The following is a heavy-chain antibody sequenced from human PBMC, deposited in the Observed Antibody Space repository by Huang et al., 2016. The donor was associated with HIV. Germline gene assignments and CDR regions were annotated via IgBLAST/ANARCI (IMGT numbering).Heavy chain of an antibody. Sequence: QMRFQESGPGLVKPSGTLSLTCNVSGGSINTGRYYWGWVRQPPGKGLEWVGSLYYTAKMPYDPSLKGRLTMSADTSKNQFSLNLSSVTAADTAIYYCARNHDFWRGRMFAISYFDVWGRGTLVTVAS. CDR2: LYYTAKM. CDR1: GGSINTGRYY. V-gene: IGHV4-39*01. J-gene: IGHJ2*01. D-gene: IGHD3-3*01. CDR3: ARNHDFWRGRMFAISYFDV.